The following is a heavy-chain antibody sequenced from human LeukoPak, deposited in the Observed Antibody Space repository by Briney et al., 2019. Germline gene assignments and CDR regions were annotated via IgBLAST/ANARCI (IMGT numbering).Heavy chain of an antibody. CDR3: ARSTRGYSYGKFDY. V-gene: IGHV4-59*08. CDR1: GGSISSYY. J-gene: IGHJ4*02. CDR2: IYYSGST. D-gene: IGHD5-18*01. Sequence: SETLSLTCTVSGGSISSYYWSWIRQPPGKGLEWIGYIYYSGSTNYNPSLKSRVTIPVDTSKNQFSLKLSSVTAADTAVYYCARSTRGYSYGKFDYWGQGTLVTVSS.